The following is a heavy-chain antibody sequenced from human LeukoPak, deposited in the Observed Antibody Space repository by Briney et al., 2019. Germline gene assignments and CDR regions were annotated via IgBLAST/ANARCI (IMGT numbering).Heavy chain of an antibody. CDR1: GFTFSSYA. J-gene: IGHJ4*02. CDR3: AKVPVQGRLWFGELHFDY. D-gene: IGHD3-10*01. V-gene: IGHV3-23*01. Sequence: QLGGSLRLSCAASGFTFSSYAMSWVRQAPGKGLEWVSAISGSGGSTYYADSVRGRFTISRDNSKNTLYLQMNSLRAEDTAVYYCAKVPVQGRLWFGELHFDYWGQGTLVTVSS. CDR2: ISGSGGST.